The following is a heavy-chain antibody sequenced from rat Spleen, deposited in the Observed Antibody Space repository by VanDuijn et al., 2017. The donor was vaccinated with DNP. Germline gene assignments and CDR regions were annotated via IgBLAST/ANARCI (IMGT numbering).Heavy chain of an antibody. CDR2: ISSGGNT. CDR1: GFSLNSYG. J-gene: IGHJ2*01. D-gene: IGHD1-2*01. Sequence: QVQLKESGPGLVQPSQTLSLTCTVSGFSLNSYGVSWVRQPPGKGLEWIAAISSGGNTYFNPLLTSRLSIRRDTSKSQVFLKMNSLQTEDTAIYFCAREEPRVLSFFSNLFDYWGQGVMVTVSS. CDR3: AREEPRVLSFFSNLFDY. V-gene: IGHV2S12*01.